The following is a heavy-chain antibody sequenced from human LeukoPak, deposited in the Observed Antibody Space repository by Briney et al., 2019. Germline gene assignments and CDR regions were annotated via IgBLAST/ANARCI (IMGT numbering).Heavy chain of an antibody. Sequence: GGSLRLSCTASGFTFSSYAMTWVRQAPGKGLEWVSDISGSGASTYYADSVKGRFTISRDNSKNTLYLQMNSLRAEDTAVYYCAKDSGNRDNWFDPWGQGTLVTVSS. J-gene: IGHJ5*02. V-gene: IGHV3-23*01. CDR2: ISGSGAST. CDR1: GFTFSSYA. CDR3: AKDSGNRDNWFDP. D-gene: IGHD1-14*01.